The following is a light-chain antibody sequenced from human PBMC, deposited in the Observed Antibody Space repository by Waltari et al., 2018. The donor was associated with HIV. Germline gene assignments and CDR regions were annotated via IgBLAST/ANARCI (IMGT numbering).Light chain of an antibody. CDR3: QQSKNWWS. CDR2: GAS. CDR1: QSVGSN. V-gene: IGKV3-15*01. Sequence: EIVMTQSLATLSVSPGDRATLSCRASQSVGSNLAWYQQKPGQAPRLLMYGASTRATGVPARFSGSGSGTEFALTISSLQSEDFALYYCQQSKNWWSFGQGTKVEIK. J-gene: IGKJ1*01.